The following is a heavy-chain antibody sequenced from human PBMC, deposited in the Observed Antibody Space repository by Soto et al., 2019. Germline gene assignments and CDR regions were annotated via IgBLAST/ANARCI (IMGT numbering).Heavy chain of an antibody. Sequence: QLQLQESGSGLVKPSQTLSLTCAVSGGSISSGGYSWSWIRQPPGKGLEWIGYIYHSGSTYYNPSLKSRATISVDRSKNQFTLKLSSVTAADTAVYYCARGPTVTTPRDAFDIWGQGTMVTVSS. CDR2: IYHSGST. D-gene: IGHD4-17*01. J-gene: IGHJ3*02. CDR1: GGSISSGGYS. CDR3: ARGPTVTTPRDAFDI. V-gene: IGHV4-30-2*01.